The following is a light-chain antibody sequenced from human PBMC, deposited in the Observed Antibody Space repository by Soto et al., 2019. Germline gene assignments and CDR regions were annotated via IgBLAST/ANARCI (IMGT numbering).Light chain of an antibody. Sequence: DIQMTQSPSSLSASVGDRVTITCRASQGIRHYLGWFQQKPGKAPKRLIYYASSLQSGVPSRFSGSGSGTEFTLTVSSLLPDDFASYFCLQNHSFPETFGQGTKLEIK. CDR3: LQNHSFPET. CDR1: QGIRHY. J-gene: IGKJ1*01. CDR2: YAS. V-gene: IGKV1-17*01.